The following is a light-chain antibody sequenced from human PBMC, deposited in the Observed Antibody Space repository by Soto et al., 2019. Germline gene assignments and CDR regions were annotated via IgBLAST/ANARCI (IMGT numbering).Light chain of an antibody. CDR2: DVS. CDR3: QQYGSSRRT. Sequence: IVLTQSPATLSLSPGNIATLSFSASQNISSYLIRYQQKPGQSPRVLIYDVSNRATGIPTRFSGSGSGTDFTLTISSLEPEDFAVYYCQQYGSSRRTFGQGTRLEIK. CDR1: QNISSY. J-gene: IGKJ5*01. V-gene: IGKV3-11*01.